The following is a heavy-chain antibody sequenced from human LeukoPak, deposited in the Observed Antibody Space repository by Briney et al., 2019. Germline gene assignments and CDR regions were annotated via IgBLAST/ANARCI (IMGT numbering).Heavy chain of an antibody. V-gene: IGHV1-69*13. D-gene: IGHD5-18*01. Sequence: ASVKVSCKASGGTFSSYAISWVRQAPGQGLEWMGGIIPIFGTANYAQKFQGRVTITADESTSTAYMELSSLRSEDTAVYYCARRGYSLWYFDYWGQGTLVTVSS. CDR3: ARRGYSLWYFDY. J-gene: IGHJ4*02. CDR2: IIPIFGTA. CDR1: GGTFSSYA.